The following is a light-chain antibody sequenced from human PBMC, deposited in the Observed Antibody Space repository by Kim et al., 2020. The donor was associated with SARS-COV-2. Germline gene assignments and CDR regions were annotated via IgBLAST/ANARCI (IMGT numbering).Light chain of an antibody. CDR2: EVN. CDR1: SSDVGGYNY. Sequence: QSALTQPASVSGSPGQSITISCTGTSSDVGGYNYVSWYQQHPGKAPKLMIYEVNNRPSGVSNRFSGPKSGNTASLTISGLQAEDEADYYCSSYTSSSTLEVFGGRTQLTVL. V-gene: IGLV2-14*01. J-gene: IGLJ3*02. CDR3: SSYTSSSTLEV.